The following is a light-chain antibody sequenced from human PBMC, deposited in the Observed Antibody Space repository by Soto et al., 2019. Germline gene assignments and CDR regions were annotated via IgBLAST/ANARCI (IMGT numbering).Light chain of an antibody. CDR2: GAS. Sequence: EILMTQSPATLSVSPGERAIVSCRASQSIRDNLAWYQQTPGRAPRLLIYGASIRAIGVPARFSGSGSGTEFTLTISSLQSEDFAVYYCQQYDYWPPYTFGQGTKVEI. V-gene: IGKV3-15*01. J-gene: IGKJ2*01. CDR1: QSIRDN. CDR3: QQYDYWPPYT.